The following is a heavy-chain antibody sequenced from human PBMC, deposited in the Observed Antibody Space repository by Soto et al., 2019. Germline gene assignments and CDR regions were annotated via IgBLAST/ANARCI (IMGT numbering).Heavy chain of an antibody. D-gene: IGHD3-10*01. Sequence: PSETLSLTCTVSGGSISSGDYYWSWIRQPPGKGLEWIGYIYYSGSTYYNPSLKSRVTISVDTSKNQFSLKLSSVTAADTAVYYCARDKLWFGDYYYGMDVWGQGTTVTVS. V-gene: IGHV4-30-4*01. CDR2: IYYSGST. CDR1: GGSISSGDYY. CDR3: ARDKLWFGDYYYGMDV. J-gene: IGHJ6*02.